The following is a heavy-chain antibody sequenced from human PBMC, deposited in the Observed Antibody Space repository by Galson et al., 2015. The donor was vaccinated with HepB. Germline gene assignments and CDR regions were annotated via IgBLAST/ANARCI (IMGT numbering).Heavy chain of an antibody. V-gene: IGHV3-7*03. CDR1: GFTFSNYF. J-gene: IGHJ4*02. D-gene: IGHD2-2*01. CDR2: IRQDGGDI. CDR3: ARYYCVSDSCYLDY. Sequence: SLRLSCAGSGFTFSNYFMSWVRQAPGKGLEWLAKIRQDGGDIDYVDSVRGRFTISRDNAKNSLSLQMSGLTAEDTAMYYCARYYCVSDSCYLDYWGQGTLVTVSS.